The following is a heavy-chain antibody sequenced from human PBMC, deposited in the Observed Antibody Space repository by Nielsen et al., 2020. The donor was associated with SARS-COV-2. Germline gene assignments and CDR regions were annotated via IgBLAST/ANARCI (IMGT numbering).Heavy chain of an antibody. CDR1: GGSIGPTNYY. D-gene: IGHD2-2*01. CDR2: VYYSGST. J-gene: IGHJ6*03. CDR3: ARHPYCSGISCYSWSNYVDV. V-gene: IGHV4-39*01. Sequence: SETLSLTCTVSGGSIGPTNYYWGWIRQPPGKGLEWIGSVYYSGSTYSSPSLRSRLAISVDTSKNQFSLKVYSVTAADTAVYYCARHPYCSGISCYSWSNYVDVWGKGTTVTVSS.